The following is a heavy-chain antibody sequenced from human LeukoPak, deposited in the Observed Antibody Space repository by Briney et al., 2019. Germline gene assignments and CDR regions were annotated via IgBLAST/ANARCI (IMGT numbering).Heavy chain of an antibody. J-gene: IGHJ3*02. V-gene: IGHV4-59*01. CDR2: IYYSGST. CDR1: GGSISRYY. D-gene: IGHD3-10*01. Sequence: SETLSLTCTVSGGSISRYYWSWIRQPPGKGLEGIGYIYYSGSTNYNPSLKSRVTISVDTSKNQFSLKLSSVTAADTAAYYCARDYYGSGSAHASDIWGRGTMVTVSS. CDR3: ARDYYGSGSAHASDI.